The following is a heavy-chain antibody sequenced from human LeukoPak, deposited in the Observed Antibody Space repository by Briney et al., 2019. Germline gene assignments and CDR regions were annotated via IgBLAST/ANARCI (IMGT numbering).Heavy chain of an antibody. CDR3: ARGYYYDSSGYHNPLDI. CDR2: LYCGGST. V-gene: IGHV4-39*01. Sequence: SETLSLTCTVSGVSISSSGYYWGWVRQPPGKGLEWIGTLYCGGSTYYKSSLKSRVTISGDTSKNQFSLKLSSVTAADTAVYYCARGYYYDSSGYHNPLDIWGQGTMVTVSS. J-gene: IGHJ3*02. D-gene: IGHD3-22*01. CDR1: GVSISSSGYY.